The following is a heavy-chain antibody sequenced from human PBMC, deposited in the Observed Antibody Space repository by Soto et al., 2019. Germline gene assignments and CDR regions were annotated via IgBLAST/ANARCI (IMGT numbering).Heavy chain of an antibody. J-gene: IGHJ5*02. D-gene: IGHD2-2*01. V-gene: IGHV4-39*01. CDR3: ARLHCYSPNCVPLDP. CDR1: GGSIRDDTYY. CDR2: IYYSGAS. Sequence: QLQLQESGPGLVKPSETLSLTCTVSGGSIRDDTYYWGWIRQPPGQGLEWIGSIYYSGASSYNPSLKSRVTMSVDTSKKQLSLRLSSVTAADTSAYYCARLHCYSPNCVPLDPWGQGTLVIVSS.